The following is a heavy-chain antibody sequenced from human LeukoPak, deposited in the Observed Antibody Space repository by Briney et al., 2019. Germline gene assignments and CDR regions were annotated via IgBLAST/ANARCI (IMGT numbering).Heavy chain of an antibody. CDR3: ARGEEGIAVGKTDY. J-gene: IGHJ4*02. D-gene: IGHD6-19*01. CDR2: INAGNGNT. CDR1: GYTFTSYA. Sequence: GASVKVSCKASGYTFTSYAMHWVRQAPGQRLEWMGWINAGNGNTKYSQKFQGRVTITRDTSASTAYMELSSLRSEDTAVYYCARGEEGIAVGKTDYWGQGTLVTVSS. V-gene: IGHV1-3*01.